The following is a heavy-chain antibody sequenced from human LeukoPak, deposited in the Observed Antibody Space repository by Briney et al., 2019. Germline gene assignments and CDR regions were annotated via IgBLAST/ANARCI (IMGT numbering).Heavy chain of an antibody. D-gene: IGHD3-10*01. CDR3: ARVGQKYYYGSGSYSDY. V-gene: IGHV4-34*01. CDR2: INHSGST. Sequence: PSETLSLTCAVYGGSFSGNYWSWIRQPPGKGLEWIGEINHSGSTNYNPSLKSRVTISVDTSKNQFSLKLSSVTAADTAVYYCARVGQKYYYGSGSYSDYWGQGTLVTVSS. CDR1: GGSFSGNY. J-gene: IGHJ4*02.